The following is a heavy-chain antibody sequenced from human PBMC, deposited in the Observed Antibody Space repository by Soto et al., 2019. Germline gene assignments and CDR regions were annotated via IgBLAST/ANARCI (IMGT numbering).Heavy chain of an antibody. CDR2: IGDSGGMP. J-gene: IGHJ4*02. Sequence: GGSLRLSCAASGFTFSNNAMSWVRQAPGKGLEWVSLIGDSGGMPYYPESVKGRFTISRDTSRNTLYLQMNSLRVEDTAVYYCAKVISTGIHRGYLDYWGQGTLVTVSS. V-gene: IGHV3-23*01. CDR1: GFTFSNNA. D-gene: IGHD3-10*01. CDR3: AKVISTGIHRGYLDY.